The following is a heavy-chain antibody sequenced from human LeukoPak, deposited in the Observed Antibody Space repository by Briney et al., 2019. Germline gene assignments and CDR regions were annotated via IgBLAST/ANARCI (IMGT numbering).Heavy chain of an antibody. Sequence: SETLSLICAVYGGSFSGYYWSWIRQPPGKGLEWIGEINHSGSTNYNPSLKSRVTISVDTSKNQFSLKLSSVTAADTAVYYCARVDYYDSSGYWGQGTLVTVSS. CDR3: ARVDYYDSSGY. J-gene: IGHJ4*02. CDR1: GGSFSGYY. CDR2: INHSGST. V-gene: IGHV4-34*01. D-gene: IGHD3-22*01.